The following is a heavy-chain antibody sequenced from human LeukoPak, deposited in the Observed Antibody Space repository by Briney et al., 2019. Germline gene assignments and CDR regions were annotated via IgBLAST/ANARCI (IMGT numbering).Heavy chain of an antibody. J-gene: IGHJ4*02. CDR2: IRVYNGNT. V-gene: IGHV1-18*01. Sequence: GASVKVSCKASGYMFSIYGISWVRQAPGQGLEWMGWIRVYNGNTNYAQKFQGGLTMTTDTSTSTAYMELRTLTSDDTAIYYCARAPAHCSDYWGQGTLVTVSS. CDR1: GYMFSIYG. CDR3: ARAPAHCSDY. D-gene: IGHD2-21*02.